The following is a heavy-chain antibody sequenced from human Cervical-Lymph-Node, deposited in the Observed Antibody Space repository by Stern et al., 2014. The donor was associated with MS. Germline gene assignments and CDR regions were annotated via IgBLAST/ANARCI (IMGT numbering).Heavy chain of an antibody. D-gene: IGHD4-17*01. CDR3: ARLEGLYGNSRFDY. V-gene: IGHV3-21*01. CDR1: GFTFSTYT. J-gene: IGHJ4*02. Sequence: EVQLVESGGGLVKPGGSLTLSCAASGFTFSTYTMIWVRPAPGKGLEWVSSMTNSRTYIYYADSVKGRFTISRDDAKNSLYLHMNTLKAEDTAIYYCARLEGLYGNSRFDYWGQGTLVTVSS. CDR2: MTNSRTYI.